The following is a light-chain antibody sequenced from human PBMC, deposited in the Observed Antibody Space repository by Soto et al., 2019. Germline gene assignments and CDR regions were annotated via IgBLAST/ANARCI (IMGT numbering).Light chain of an antibody. CDR3: SSYTSTNTVV. V-gene: IGLV2-14*01. CDR2: DVS. J-gene: IGLJ2*01. Sequence: QSALTQPASVSGSPGQSITIPCTGTSSDIGAYNYVSWYQQDPGKAPKLLIFDVSNRPSGVSNRFSGSKSGNTASLTVSGLQTDGETDYFCSSYTSTNTVVFGGGTKVTVL. CDR1: SSDIGAYNY.